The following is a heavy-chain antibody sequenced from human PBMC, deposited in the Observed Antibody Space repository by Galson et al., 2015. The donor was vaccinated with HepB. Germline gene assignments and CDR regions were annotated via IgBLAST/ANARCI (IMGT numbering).Heavy chain of an antibody. CDR1: EFSFSYYA. J-gene: IGHJ4*02. CDR3: AKDRGRLIAVYYFDA. V-gene: IGHV3-23*01. Sequence: SLRLSYAASEFSFSYYAMTWVRQAPGRGLEWVSSVSNTGTSTYYADSVKGRFTISRDYSTNTVFLQMNSLKAEDTAVYYCAKDRGRLIAVYYFDAWGQGTLVTVSS. D-gene: IGHD3-16*02. CDR2: VSNTGTST.